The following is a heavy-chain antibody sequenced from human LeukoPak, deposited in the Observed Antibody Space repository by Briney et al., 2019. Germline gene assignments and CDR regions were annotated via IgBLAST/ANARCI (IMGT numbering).Heavy chain of an antibody. J-gene: IGHJ4*02. CDR1: GRSFSGYY. V-gene: IGHV4-34*01. CDR2: INHSGST. D-gene: IGHD6-19*01. CDR3: AREIAVAGAFDY. Sequence: SETLSLTCAVYGRSFSGYYWSWIRQPPGKGLEWIGEINHSGSTNYNPSLKSRVTISVDTSKNQFSLKLSSVTAANTAVYYCAREIAVAGAFDYWGQGTLVTVSS.